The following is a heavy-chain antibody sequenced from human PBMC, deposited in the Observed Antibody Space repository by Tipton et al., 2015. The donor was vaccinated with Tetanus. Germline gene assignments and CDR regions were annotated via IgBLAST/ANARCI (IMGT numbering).Heavy chain of an antibody. CDR2: IWYDGTTK. V-gene: IGHV3-33*01. CDR3: ARETSLTTSY. D-gene: IGHD2/OR15-2a*01. CDR1: GFSFSTYN. Sequence: RSLRLSCLASGFSFSTYNFHWVRQAPGKGLEWVANIWYDGTTKFYADSVKGRFTISRDNAKNTLFLQMNNLRAEDTAVYFCARETSLTTSYWGQGTLVTVSS. J-gene: IGHJ1*01.